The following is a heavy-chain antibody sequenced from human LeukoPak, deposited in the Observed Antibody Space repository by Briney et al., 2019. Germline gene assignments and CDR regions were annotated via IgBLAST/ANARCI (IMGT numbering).Heavy chain of an antibody. J-gene: IGHJ4*02. Sequence: PGGSLRLSCAASGFTVSSNYMSWVRQAPGKGLEWVSAISGSGGSTYYADSVKGRFTISRDNSKNTLYLQMNSLRAEDTAVYYCAKTTNTVTYYFDYWGQGTLVTVSS. CDR2: ISGSGGST. D-gene: IGHD4-17*01. V-gene: IGHV3-23*01. CDR3: AKTTNTVTYYFDY. CDR1: GFTVSSNY.